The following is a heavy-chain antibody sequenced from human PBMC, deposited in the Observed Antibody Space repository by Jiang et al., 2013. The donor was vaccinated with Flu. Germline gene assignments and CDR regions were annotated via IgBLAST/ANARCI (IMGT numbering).Heavy chain of an antibody. J-gene: IGHJ4*02. D-gene: IGHD3-3*01. CDR2: IYYSGNT. CDR1: GGSISGYY. V-gene: IGHV4-59*01. CDR3: ARDIVGKGLDC. Sequence: GLVKPSETLPLTCTVSGGSISGYYWSWIRQPPGKGLEWIGYIYYSGNTNYNPSLKSRVTISVDTSKNQFSLKLSSVTAADSAVYYCARDIVGKGLDCWGQGTLVTVSS.